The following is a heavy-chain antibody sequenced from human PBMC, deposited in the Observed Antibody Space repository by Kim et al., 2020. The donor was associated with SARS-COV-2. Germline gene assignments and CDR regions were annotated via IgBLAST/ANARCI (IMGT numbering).Heavy chain of an antibody. J-gene: IGHJ4*02. Sequence: GSTFYADSVTGRFTISSDNSKRTLFIQMSSLTPEDTAVYYGCIQIGGVVYWGQGTLITVSS. CDR3: CIQIGGVVY. D-gene: IGHD2-8*02. V-gene: IGHV3-64*05. CDR2: GST.